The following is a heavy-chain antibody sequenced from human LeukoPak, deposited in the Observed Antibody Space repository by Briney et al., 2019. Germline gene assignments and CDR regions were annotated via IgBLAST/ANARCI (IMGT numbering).Heavy chain of an antibody. D-gene: IGHD3-22*01. CDR3: ARGSDSSGYPPTLDY. CDR1: GGSFSSGGYS. Sequence: SETLSLTCAVSGGSFSSGGYSWGWIRPPPGKGLEWIGYIYHSGSTYYNPSLKSRVTISVDRSKNQFSLKLSSVTAADTAVYYCARGSDSSGYPPTLDYWGQGTLVTVSS. J-gene: IGHJ4*02. V-gene: IGHV4-30-2*01. CDR2: IYHSGST.